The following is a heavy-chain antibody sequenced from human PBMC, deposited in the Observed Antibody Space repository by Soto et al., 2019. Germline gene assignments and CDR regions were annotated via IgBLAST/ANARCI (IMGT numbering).Heavy chain of an antibody. D-gene: IGHD4-4*01. CDR2: ISYDGSNK. CDR1: GFTFSSYG. Sequence: GGSLRLSCAASGFTFSSYGMHWVRQAPGKGLEWVAVISYDGSNKYYADSVKGRFTISRDNSKNTLYLQMNSLRAEDTAVYYCAKGGVTPYYYYYYGMDVWGQGTTVTVSS. CDR3: AKGGVTPYYYYYYGMDV. J-gene: IGHJ6*02. V-gene: IGHV3-30*18.